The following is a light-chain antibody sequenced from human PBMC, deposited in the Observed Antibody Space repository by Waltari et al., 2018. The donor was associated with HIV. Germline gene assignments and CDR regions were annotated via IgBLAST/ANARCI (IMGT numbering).Light chain of an antibody. Sequence: QSALTQPRSVSGSPGQSVTISCTGTSSDVGDYNSVSWYQQHPGKAPKLMIYDVSKWSSGVPDRVSGSKSGNTASLTISGLQAEDEADYYCCSYAGTYTYVFGTGTKVTVL. CDR1: SSDVGDYNS. V-gene: IGLV2-11*01. CDR3: CSYAGTYTYV. J-gene: IGLJ1*01. CDR2: DVS.